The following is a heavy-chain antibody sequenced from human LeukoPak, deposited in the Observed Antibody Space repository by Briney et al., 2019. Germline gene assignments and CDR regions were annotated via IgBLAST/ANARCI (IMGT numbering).Heavy chain of an antibody. J-gene: IGHJ4*02. V-gene: IGHV3-21*01. CDR1: GFTFSSYS. Sequence: PGGSLRLSCAASGFTFSSYSMNLVRQAPEKGLEWVSSISSSSSYIYYADSVKGRFTISRDNAKNSLYLQMNSLRAEDTAVYYCARDPYSGLFDYWGQGTLVTVSS. CDR2: ISSSSSYI. D-gene: IGHD4-11*01. CDR3: ARDPYSGLFDY.